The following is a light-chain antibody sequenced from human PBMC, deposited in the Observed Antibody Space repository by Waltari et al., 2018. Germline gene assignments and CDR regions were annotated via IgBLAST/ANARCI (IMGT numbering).Light chain of an antibody. CDR3: SSYTTSRTWV. Sequence: QSALTQPASVSGSPGQSLTISCTGTSRDVRAYNHLSWYQQKPGKAPQLIIYEVRDRPPGVPNRFSGSKSGYTAFLTISGLQAEDEADYYCSSYTTSRTWVFGGGTKLTVL. CDR2: EVR. J-gene: IGLJ3*02. CDR1: SRDVRAYNH. V-gene: IGLV2-14*01.